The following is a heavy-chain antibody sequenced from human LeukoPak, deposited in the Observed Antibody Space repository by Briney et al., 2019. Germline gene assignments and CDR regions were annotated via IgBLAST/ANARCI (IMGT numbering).Heavy chain of an antibody. D-gene: IGHD4-17*01. V-gene: IGHV3-30*18. J-gene: IGHJ4*02. CDR1: GFTFSSYG. CDR2: ISYDGSNK. Sequence: GGSLRLSCAASGFTFSSYGMHWVRQAAGKGLECVAVISYDGSNKYYADSVKGRFTISRDNSKNTLYLQMNSLRAEDTAVYYCAKEEDYGDYTDYWGQGTLVTVSS. CDR3: AKEEDYGDYTDY.